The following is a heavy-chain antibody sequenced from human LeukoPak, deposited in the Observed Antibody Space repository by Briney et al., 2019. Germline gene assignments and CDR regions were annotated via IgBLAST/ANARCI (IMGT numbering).Heavy chain of an antibody. J-gene: IGHJ4*02. CDR1: GGTFSSYA. V-gene: IGHV1-69*13. CDR2: IIPIFGTA. D-gene: IGHD6-13*01. CDR3: ARDGVYSSSGRTFDY. Sequence: SVKVSCKASGGTFSSYAISWVRQAPGQGLEWMGGIIPIFGTANYAQKFQGRVTITADESTSTVYMELSSLRSEDTAVYYCARDGVYSSSGRTFDYWGQGTLVTVSS.